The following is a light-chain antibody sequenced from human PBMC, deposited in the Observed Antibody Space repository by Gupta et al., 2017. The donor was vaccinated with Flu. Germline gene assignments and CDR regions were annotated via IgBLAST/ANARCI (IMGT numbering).Light chain of an antibody. J-gene: IGKJ4*01. CDR3: QQRSDWLT. V-gene: IGKV3-11*01. Sequence: EIVLTQSPATLSLSPGDRATLSCRASQSVSSFLAWYQQKPGQAPRLLIYDVSKRATGTPARFSGSGSGTDFTLTSSSLEPEDFALYYCQQRSDWLTFGGGTKVEIK. CDR2: DVS. CDR1: QSVSSF.